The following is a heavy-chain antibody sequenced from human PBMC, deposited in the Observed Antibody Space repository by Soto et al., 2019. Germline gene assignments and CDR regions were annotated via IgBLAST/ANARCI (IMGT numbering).Heavy chain of an antibody. D-gene: IGHD2-15*01. J-gene: IGHJ6*02. Sequence: GASVKVSCKASGGTFSSYAISWVRQAPGQGLEWMGGIIPIFGTANYAQKFQGRVTITADESTSTAYMELSSLRSEDTAVYYCARADIVVVVAATYYGMDVGGQGTTVTVSS. CDR1: GGTFSSYA. V-gene: IGHV1-69*13. CDR2: IIPIFGTA. CDR3: ARADIVVVVAATYYGMDV.